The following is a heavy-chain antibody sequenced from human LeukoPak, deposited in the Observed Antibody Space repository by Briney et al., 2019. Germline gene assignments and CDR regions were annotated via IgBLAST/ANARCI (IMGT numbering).Heavy chain of an antibody. V-gene: IGHV3-23*01. J-gene: IGHJ3*02. CDR3: ARDRGWFGESPDAFDI. CDR2: ISGSGGST. Sequence: GGSLRLSYAASGFTFSSYAMSWVRQAPGKGLEWVSAISGSGGSTYYADSVKGRFTISRDNAKNSLYLQMNSLRAEDTAVYYCARDRGWFGESPDAFDIWGQGTMVTVSS. CDR1: GFTFSSYA. D-gene: IGHD3-10*01.